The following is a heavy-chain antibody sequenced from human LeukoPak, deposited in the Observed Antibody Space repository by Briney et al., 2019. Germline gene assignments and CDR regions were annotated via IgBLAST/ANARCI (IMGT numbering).Heavy chain of an antibody. V-gene: IGHV3-66*01. J-gene: IGHJ3*02. Sequence: GGSLRLSCAASGFTVSGNYMTWVRQAPGKGLEWVSVIYTGGRTYSADSVKGRFTISRDNSENTLYLQMNSLRAEDTAVYYCARAVSSSSYDSHAFDIWGQGTMVTVSS. CDR2: IYTGGRT. D-gene: IGHD6-13*01. CDR3: ARAVSSSSYDSHAFDI. CDR1: GFTVSGNY.